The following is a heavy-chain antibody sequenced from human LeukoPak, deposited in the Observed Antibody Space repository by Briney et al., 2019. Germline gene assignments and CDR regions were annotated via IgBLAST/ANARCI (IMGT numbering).Heavy chain of an antibody. D-gene: IGHD3-10*01. Sequence: ASVKVSCKASGYTFTSYGISWVRQAPGQGLEWMGWISAYNGNTNYAQKLQGRVTMTTDTSTSTAYMELRSLRSDDTGVYYCAKDLGPLLRCGELSSYPGIDPWGQGTLVTVSS. J-gene: IGHJ5*02. CDR3: AKDLGPLLRCGELSSYPGIDP. CDR2: ISAYNGNT. V-gene: IGHV1-18*01. CDR1: GYTFTSYG.